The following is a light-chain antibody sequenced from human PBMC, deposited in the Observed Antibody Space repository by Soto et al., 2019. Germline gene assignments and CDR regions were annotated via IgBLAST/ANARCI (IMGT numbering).Light chain of an antibody. CDR1: QSISTY. CDR2: AAS. V-gene: IGKV1-39*01. J-gene: IGKJ5*01. Sequence: DIQMTQSPSSLSASVGDRVTITCRASQSISTYLNWYHQKPGKAPDLLIYAASSSKSGVPSRFSGSGSGTHFTLTITGLQPADFATYYCQQNFSIPITVGQGTHWRL. CDR3: QQNFSIPIT.